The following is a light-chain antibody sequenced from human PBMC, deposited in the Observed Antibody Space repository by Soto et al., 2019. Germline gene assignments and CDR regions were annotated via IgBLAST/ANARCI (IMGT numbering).Light chain of an antibody. Sequence: QSALTQPASVSGSPGQSITISCTGTSSDVGGYNYVSWYQQYPGKAPKLIIYDVTNRPSGVSNRFSGSKSGNTASLTISGLQAEDEADYYCSSYTSSSTLDFGGGTKLTVL. CDR3: SSYTSSSTLD. V-gene: IGLV2-14*01. CDR1: SSDVGGYNY. CDR2: DVT. J-gene: IGLJ2*01.